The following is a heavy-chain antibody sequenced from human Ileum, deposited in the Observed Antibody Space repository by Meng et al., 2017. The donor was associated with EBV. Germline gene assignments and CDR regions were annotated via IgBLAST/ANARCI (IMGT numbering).Heavy chain of an antibody. CDR3: ASARGSWFDP. CDR1: GFTFSDYY. CDR2: ITSSGGII. Sequence: VQRGEAGGGLVKPGGSLRLSCEASGFTFSDYYMSWIRQAPGKGLEWVSYITSSGGIIYYADSVKGRFTISRDNAKKSLYLQMNSLRAEDTAVYYCASARGSWFDPWGQGTLVTVSS. V-gene: IGHV3-11*01. J-gene: IGHJ5*02. D-gene: IGHD1-26*01.